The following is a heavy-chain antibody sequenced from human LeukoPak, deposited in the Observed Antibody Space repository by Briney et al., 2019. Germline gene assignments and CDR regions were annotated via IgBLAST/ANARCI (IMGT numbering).Heavy chain of an antibody. V-gene: IGHV1-8*01. J-gene: IGHJ6*03. D-gene: IGHD6-6*01. CDR3: ARGSSSSSVNGHYYYYMDV. CDR2: MNRNSCNT. Sequence: ASVKVSCKAYGYTFTSYDINWVRQATGQGLEWMGWMNRNSCNTGYAQKFQGRVTMTRNTSISTAYMELSSLRSEDTAVYYCARGSSSSSVNGHYYYYMDVWGKGTTVTVSS. CDR1: GYTFTSYD.